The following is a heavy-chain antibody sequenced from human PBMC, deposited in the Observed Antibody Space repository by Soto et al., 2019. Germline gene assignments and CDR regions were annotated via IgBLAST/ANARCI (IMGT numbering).Heavy chain of an antibody. D-gene: IGHD1-26*01. V-gene: IGHV4-31*03. CDR3: ARDRGVDWFDP. CDR2: IYYSGST. Sequence: PSETLSLTCTVSGGSISSGAYYWSWIRQHPGKGLGWIGNIYYSGSTDYNPSLKSRVTISVDTSKNQFSLKLSSVTAADTAVYYCARDRGVDWFDPWGQGTLVTVSS. CDR1: GGSISSGAYY. J-gene: IGHJ5*02.